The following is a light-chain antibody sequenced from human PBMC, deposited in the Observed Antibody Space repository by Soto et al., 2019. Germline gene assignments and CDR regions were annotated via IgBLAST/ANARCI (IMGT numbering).Light chain of an antibody. CDR2: DAS. J-gene: IGKJ4*01. V-gene: IGKV3-11*01. Sequence: TQSPSTLSASVGDTVTVTCRASQSVSGWLAWYQQKSGQAPRLLIHDASNRANGIPARFSGSGSGTDFNLTISSLEPEDFAVYYCQQRSNWPPLTFGGGTKVEFK. CDR1: QSVSGW. CDR3: QQRSNWPPLT.